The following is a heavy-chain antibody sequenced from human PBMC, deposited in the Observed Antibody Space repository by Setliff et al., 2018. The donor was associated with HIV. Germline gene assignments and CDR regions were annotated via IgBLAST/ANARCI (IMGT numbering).Heavy chain of an antibody. V-gene: IGHV4-59*08. CDR3: ARGDGEPALQRWAVVLIVIPINECKPLQGLS. J-gene: IGHJ5*01. Sequence: SETLSLTCTVSGGSINSYYWSWIRQPPGKGLEWIGYIYYSGSTNYNPSLKSRVTISVDTSKNQFSLKLSSVTAADTAVYHCARGDGEPALQRWAVVLIVIPINECKPLQGLSWG. CDR2: IYYSGST. D-gene: IGHD3-22*01. CDR1: GGSINSYY.